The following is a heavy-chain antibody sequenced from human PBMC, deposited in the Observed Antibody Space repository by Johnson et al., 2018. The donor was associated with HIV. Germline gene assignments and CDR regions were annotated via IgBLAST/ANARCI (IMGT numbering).Heavy chain of an antibody. CDR2: IYSGGST. CDR3: AKGDHYDRRNPVGAWGRTGDGFDI. Sequence: MQLVESGGGLIQPGGSLRLSCAASGFTVSSNYMSWVRQAPGKGLEWVSLIYSGGSTYYADSVKGRFTISRDDSRNTLHLQMNSLRAEDTAVYFCAKGDHYDRRNPVGAWGRTGDGFDIWGQGTMVTVFS. V-gene: IGHV3-53*01. CDR1: GFTVSSNY. J-gene: IGHJ3*02. D-gene: IGHD3-22*01.